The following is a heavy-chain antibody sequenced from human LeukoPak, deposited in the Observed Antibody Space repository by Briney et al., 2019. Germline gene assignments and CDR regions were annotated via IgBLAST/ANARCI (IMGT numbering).Heavy chain of an antibody. CDR2: ISYDGSNK. D-gene: IGHD2-2*01. V-gene: IGHV3-30*03. Sequence: PGRSLRLSCAASGFTFRSYGMHWVRQAPGKGLEWVAVISYDGSNKYYADSVKGRFTISRDNSKNTLYLQMNSLRAEDTAVYYCARSGVPAAMFDYYYYGMDVWGKGTTVTVSS. J-gene: IGHJ6*04. CDR3: ARSGVPAAMFDYYYYGMDV. CDR1: GFTFRSYG.